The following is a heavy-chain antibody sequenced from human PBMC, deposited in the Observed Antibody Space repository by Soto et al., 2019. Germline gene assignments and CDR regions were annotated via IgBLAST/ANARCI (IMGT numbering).Heavy chain of an antibody. V-gene: IGHV3-30*18. CDR2: ISYDGSNK. D-gene: IGHD6-19*01. CDR3: AKTEQWLVIESFDY. Sequence: GGSLRLSCAASGFTFSSYGMHWVRQAPGKGLEWVAVISYDGSNKYYADTVKGRFTISRDNSKNTLYLQMNSLRAEDTAVYYCAKTEQWLVIESFDYWGQGTLVTVSS. J-gene: IGHJ4*02. CDR1: GFTFSSYG.